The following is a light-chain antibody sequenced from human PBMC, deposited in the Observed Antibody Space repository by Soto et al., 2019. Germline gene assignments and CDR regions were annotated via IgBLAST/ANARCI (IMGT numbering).Light chain of an antibody. J-gene: IGKJ2*01. CDR1: QSISSN. CDR3: QQSYSTPYT. CDR2: AAS. V-gene: IGKV1-39*01. Sequence: DIQMTQSPSSLSASVGDRVTITCRASQSISSNLNWYQQKPGKAPKFLIYAASSLQSGDPSRFSGSGSGTDFTLTISSLQPEDSATYCCQQSYSTPYTFGQGTKVEIK.